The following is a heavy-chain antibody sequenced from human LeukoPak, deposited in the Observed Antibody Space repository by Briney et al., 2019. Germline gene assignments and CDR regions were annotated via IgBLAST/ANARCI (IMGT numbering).Heavy chain of an antibody. V-gene: IGHV1-2*02. CDR3: ARPLRVTMIRGAAFRASSDFDP. J-gene: IGHJ5*02. CDR1: GYTFSGYY. CDR2: INPNTGGT. Sequence: GASVKVSCKASGYTFSGYYIHWVRQAPGQGLEWMGWINPNTGGTKYAQRFQDRVTMTRDTSISTAYMEVGRLRYDGTAVYYCARPLRVTMIRGAAFRASSDFDPWGQGTLVTVSS. D-gene: IGHD3-10*01.